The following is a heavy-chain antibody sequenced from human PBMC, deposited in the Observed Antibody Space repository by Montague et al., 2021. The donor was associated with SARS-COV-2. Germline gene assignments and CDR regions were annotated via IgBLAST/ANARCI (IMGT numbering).Heavy chain of an antibody. CDR1: GFTVSSKY. CDR2: IYSGGST. Sequence: SLRLSCAASGFTVSSKYTSWVRQAPGKGLEWVSVIYSGGSTYYADSVKGRFTISRHNSKNTLYLQMNSLRAEDTAVYYCATAVYPTVTTRGDVWGQGTTVTVSS. J-gene: IGHJ6*02. CDR3: ATAVYPTVTTRGDV. D-gene: IGHD4-17*01. V-gene: IGHV3-53*04.